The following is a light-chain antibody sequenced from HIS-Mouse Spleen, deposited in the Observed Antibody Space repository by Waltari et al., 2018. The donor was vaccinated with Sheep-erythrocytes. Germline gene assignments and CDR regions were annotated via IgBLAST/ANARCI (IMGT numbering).Light chain of an antibody. V-gene: IGKV3-11*01. CDR3: QQRSNWYT. Sequence: EIVLTQSPATLSLSPGERATLSCRASQSVSIYLAWYQQKPGQAPRLLIYDASNMATGIPARFSGSGSGTDFTLTISSLEPEDFAVYYCQQRSNWYTFGQGTKLEIK. CDR2: DAS. J-gene: IGKJ2*01. CDR1: QSVSIY.